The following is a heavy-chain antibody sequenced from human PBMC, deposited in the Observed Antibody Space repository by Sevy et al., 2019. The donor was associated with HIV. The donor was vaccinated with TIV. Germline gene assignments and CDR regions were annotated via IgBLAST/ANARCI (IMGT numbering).Heavy chain of an antibody. CDR1: GFTFSDYY. CDR2: ISSSSSYT. D-gene: IGHD1-26*01. J-gene: IGHJ6*03. V-gene: IGHV3-11*06. Sequence: GGSQRLSCAASGFTFSDYYMSWIRQAPGKGLEWVSYISSSSSYTNYADSVKGRFTISRDNAKNSLYLQMNSLRAEDTAVYYCARRFTQVGASSYYYYYMDVWGKGTTVTVSS. CDR3: ARRFTQVGASSYYYYYMDV.